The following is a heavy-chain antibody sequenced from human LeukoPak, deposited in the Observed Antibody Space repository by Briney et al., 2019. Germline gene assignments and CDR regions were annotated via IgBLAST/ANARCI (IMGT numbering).Heavy chain of an antibody. J-gene: IGHJ4*02. CDR1: GFTFSSYW. Sequence: GGSLRLSCAAFGFTFSSYWMSWVRQAPGKGLEWVAFIRYDGSNKYYADSVKGRFTISRDNSKNTLYLQMNSLRAEDTAVYYCAKFVGDYTDYWGQGTLVTVSS. D-gene: IGHD4-17*01. CDR3: AKFVGDYTDY. V-gene: IGHV3-30*02. CDR2: IRYDGSNK.